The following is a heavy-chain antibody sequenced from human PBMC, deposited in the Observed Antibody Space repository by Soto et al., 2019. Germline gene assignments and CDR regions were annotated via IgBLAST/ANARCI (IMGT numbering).Heavy chain of an antibody. CDR3: ARDPWAADY. J-gene: IGHJ4*02. CDR2: IYSGGST. Sequence: EVQLVESGGGLVQPGGSLRLSCAASGFTVSTKYMSWVRQAPGKGLEWVSVIYSGGSTFYADSVGGRFTISRDNSKNTVNLQMNSVRAEDTAVYYCARDPWAADYWGPGTLVTVAS. CDR1: GFTVSTKY. V-gene: IGHV3-66*01. D-gene: IGHD3-16*01.